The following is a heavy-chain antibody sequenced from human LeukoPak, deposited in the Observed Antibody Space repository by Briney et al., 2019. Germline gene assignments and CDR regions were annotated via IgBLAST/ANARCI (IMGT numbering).Heavy chain of an antibody. V-gene: IGHV3-69-1*01. CDR1: GFSFSDHE. CDR2: LSSSGNA. J-gene: IGHJ6*02. Sequence: AGGSLRLSCAASGFSFSDHEMNWVRQAPGKGLEWVSYLSSSGNAYYADSVKGRFTISRDNAKNSLYLQMNSLREEDTAVYYCARDYYGMDVWGQGTTVTVSS. CDR3: ARDYYGMDV.